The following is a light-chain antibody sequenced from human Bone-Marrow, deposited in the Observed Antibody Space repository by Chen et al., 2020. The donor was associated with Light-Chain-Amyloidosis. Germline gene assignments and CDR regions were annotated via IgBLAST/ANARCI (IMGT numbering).Light chain of an antibody. CDR1: QSVSSY. CDR3: QQRSNWPYMYT. CDR2: DAS. J-gene: IGKJ2*01. V-gene: IGKV3-11*01. Sequence: EIVLTQSPATLSLSPGERATLSCRASQSVSSYLAWYQQKPGQAPRLLIYDASNRATGIPARFSGSGSGTDFTLNISSLAPEDFEVYYCQQRSNWPYMYTFGQGTKLEIK.